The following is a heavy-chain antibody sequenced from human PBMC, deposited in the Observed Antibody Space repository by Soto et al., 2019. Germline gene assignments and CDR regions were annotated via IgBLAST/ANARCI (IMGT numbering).Heavy chain of an antibody. D-gene: IGHD2-2*01. CDR1: GGSFSGYY. Sequence: PSETLSLTCAVYGGSFSGYYWSWIRQPPGKGLEWIGEINHSGSTNYNPSLKSRVTISVDTSKNQFSLKLSSVTAGDTAVYYCARPGGDSDIVVVPAAQKGHFDYWGQGTLVTVSS. V-gene: IGHV4-34*01. CDR3: ARPGGDSDIVVVPAAQKGHFDY. CDR2: INHSGST. J-gene: IGHJ4*02.